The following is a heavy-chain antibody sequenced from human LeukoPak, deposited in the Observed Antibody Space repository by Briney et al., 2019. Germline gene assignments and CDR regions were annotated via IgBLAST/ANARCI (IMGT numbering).Heavy chain of an antibody. D-gene: IGHD3-22*01. CDR1: GGSFSGYY. Sequence: PSETLSLTCAVSGGSFSGYYWSWIRQPPGKGLEWIGEINHSGSTNYNPSLKSRVTISVDTSKNQFSLKLSSVTAADTAVYYCARGPHTGVNCYYSIGYYYWGQGTLVTVSS. CDR3: ARGPHTGVNCYYSIGYYY. V-gene: IGHV4-34*01. J-gene: IGHJ4*02. CDR2: INHSGST.